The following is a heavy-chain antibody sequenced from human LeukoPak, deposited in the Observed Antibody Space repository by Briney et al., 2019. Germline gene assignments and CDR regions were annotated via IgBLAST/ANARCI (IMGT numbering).Heavy chain of an antibody. CDR2: IYNSGST. D-gene: IGHD4/OR15-4a*01. Sequence: PSQTLSLTCTVSGGSISSGDYYWSWIRQPPGKGLEWIGCIYNSGSTNYNPSLKSRVTMSVDTSKNQFSLKLTSVTPADTAVYYCASGRDQLTYFRYWGQGTLATVSS. J-gene: IGHJ1*01. CDR1: GGSISSGDYY. CDR3: ASGRDQLTYFRY. V-gene: IGHV4-61*08.